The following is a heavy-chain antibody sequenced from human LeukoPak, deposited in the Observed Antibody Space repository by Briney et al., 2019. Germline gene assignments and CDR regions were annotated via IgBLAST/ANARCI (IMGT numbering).Heavy chain of an antibody. CDR3: ARAPLSGFLEWLSHYFDY. CDR1: GFTFSSYW. J-gene: IGHJ4*02. V-gene: IGHV3-7*01. CDR2: IKQDGSEK. Sequence: PGGSLRLSCAASGFTFSSYWMSWVRQAPGKGLEWVANIKQDGSEKYYVDSVKGRFTISRDDAKNSLYLQTNSLRAEDTAVYYCARAPLSGFLEWLSHYFDYWGQGTLVTVSS. D-gene: IGHD3-3*01.